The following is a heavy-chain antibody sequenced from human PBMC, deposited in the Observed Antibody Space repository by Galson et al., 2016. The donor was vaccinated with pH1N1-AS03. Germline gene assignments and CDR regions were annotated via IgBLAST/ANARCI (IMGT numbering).Heavy chain of an antibody. CDR1: GASIGSSTYY. J-gene: IGHJ4*02. V-gene: IGHV4-39*01. D-gene: IGHD3-16*01. CDR3: AGYDYYDYRPIDY. CDR2: LYYTGST. Sequence: SETLSLTCTVSGASIGSSTYYWGWIRQPPGKGLEWIGSLYYTGSTYCNPSLKSRVTISGDTSKNQFSLKLSSVTAADTAVYLCAGYDYYDYRPIDYWGQGTLVTVSS.